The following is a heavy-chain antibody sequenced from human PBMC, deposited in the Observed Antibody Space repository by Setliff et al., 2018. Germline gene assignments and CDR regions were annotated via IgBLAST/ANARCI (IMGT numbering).Heavy chain of an antibody. J-gene: IGHJ4*02. CDR2: IKRKTDGGTT. V-gene: IGHV3-15*01. D-gene: IGHD2-21*01. CDR1: GVTFSSLW. Sequence: PGGSLRLSCAASGVTFSSLWMHWVRQAPGKGLEWVGHIKRKTDGGTTDYAAPVKGRFTISIDDAKTTLYLQMNSLKTEDTAVYYCTTDPRDYYFDYWGQGTLVTVSS. CDR3: TTDPRDYYFDY.